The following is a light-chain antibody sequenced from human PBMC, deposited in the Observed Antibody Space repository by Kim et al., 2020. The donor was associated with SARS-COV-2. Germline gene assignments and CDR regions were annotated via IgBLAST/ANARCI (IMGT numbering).Light chain of an antibody. CDR1: QSISSY. Sequence: DIQMTQSPSSLSASVGDRVTITCRASQSISSYLNWYQQKPGKAPKLLIYAASSLQSGVPSRFSGSGSGTDFTLTIGSLQPEDFATYYCQQSYSTPPEDSFGQGTKLEI. CDR2: AAS. CDR3: QQSYSTPPEDS. J-gene: IGKJ2*03. V-gene: IGKV1-39*01.